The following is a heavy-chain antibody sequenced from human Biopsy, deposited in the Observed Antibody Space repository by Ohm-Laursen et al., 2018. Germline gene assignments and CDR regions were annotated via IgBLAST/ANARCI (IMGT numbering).Heavy chain of an antibody. J-gene: IGHJ6*02. V-gene: IGHV1-18*01. CDR1: GFTFPSYD. CDR2: ISVYNGNT. CDR3: ARDRACDRDCYWEDYSYYGMDV. D-gene: IGHD2-21*02. Sequence: GASVKVSCKASGFTFPSYDISWVRQAPGQGLEWMGRISVYNGNTNYAQKFQGRVTMTTDTSTSTAYMELRSLRSDDTAVFYCARDRACDRDCYWEDYSYYGMDVWGQGTMVTVSS.